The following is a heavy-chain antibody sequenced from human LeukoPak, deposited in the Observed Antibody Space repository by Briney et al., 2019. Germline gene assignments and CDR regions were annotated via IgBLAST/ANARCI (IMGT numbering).Heavy chain of an antibody. V-gene: IGHV3-21*01. J-gene: IGHJ3*02. CDR3: ARDGSYYDSSGYYLDAFDI. Sequence: GGSLRLSCAASGFTFSSYSMNWVRQAPGKGLEWVSSISSSSSYIYYADSVKGRFTISRDNAKNSLYLQMNSLRAEDTAVYYCARDGSYYDSSGYYLDAFDIWGQGTMVTVSS. CDR2: ISSSSSYI. CDR1: GFTFSSYS. D-gene: IGHD3-22*01.